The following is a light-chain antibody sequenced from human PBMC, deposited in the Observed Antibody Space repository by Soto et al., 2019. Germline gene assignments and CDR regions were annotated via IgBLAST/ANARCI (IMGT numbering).Light chain of an antibody. CDR1: QSIVFSDGNAY. Sequence: DVVMTQSPLSLPVTLGQPASISCRSSQSIVFSDGNAYLNWFHQRPGQPPRRLIYRASNRDSGVPDSFSGSGSVTDFTLEISRVEAEDVGLYYFMQGTHWPPTFGRATKVEIK. CDR2: RAS. V-gene: IGKV2-30*01. J-gene: IGKJ1*01. CDR3: MQGTHWPPT.